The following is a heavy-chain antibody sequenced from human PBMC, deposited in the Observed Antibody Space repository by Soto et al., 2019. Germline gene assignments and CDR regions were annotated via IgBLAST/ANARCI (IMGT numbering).Heavy chain of an antibody. D-gene: IGHD1-1*01. V-gene: IGHV4-34*01. Sequence: QVQLQQWGAGLLKTSETLSLTCAVYGGSFSGYYWSWIRQPPGKGLEWIGEINHSGSTNYNPSLKRRVTISVDTSKNQFSMKLSAVTAADTAVYYCARGVVTTGWGQGTLVTVSS. J-gene: IGHJ4*02. CDR2: INHSGST. CDR1: GGSFSGYY. CDR3: ARGVVTTG.